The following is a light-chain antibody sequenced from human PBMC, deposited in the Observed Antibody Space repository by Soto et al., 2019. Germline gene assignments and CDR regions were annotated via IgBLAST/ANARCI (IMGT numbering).Light chain of an antibody. CDR2: DAS. V-gene: IGKV3-11*01. Sequence: EIVLTQSPATLSLSPGESATLSSRSSQSLSSYLAWYQQIPGQAPWLLISDASSRATGIPARCSGSGSGAVFTLTISTLEPEDGAAYYCQQRTKWTRTFGQGAKVDI. J-gene: IGKJ1*01. CDR1: QSLSSY. CDR3: QQRTKWTRT.